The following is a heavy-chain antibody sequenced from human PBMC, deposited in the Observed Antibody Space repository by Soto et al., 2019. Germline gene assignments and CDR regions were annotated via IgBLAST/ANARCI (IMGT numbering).Heavy chain of an antibody. CDR3: ARQSSSCSGGSCSLGDYYYGMDV. J-gene: IGHJ6*02. Sequence: GESLKISCKGSGYSLTNYWISWVRQMPGKGLEWMGRIDPTDSYTNYSPSLQGHVTISTDKSISTAYLQWSSLKASDTAMYYCARQSSSCSGGSCSLGDYYYGMDVWGQGTTVTVSS. V-gene: IGHV5-10-1*01. D-gene: IGHD2-15*01. CDR1: GYSLTNYW. CDR2: IDPTDSYT.